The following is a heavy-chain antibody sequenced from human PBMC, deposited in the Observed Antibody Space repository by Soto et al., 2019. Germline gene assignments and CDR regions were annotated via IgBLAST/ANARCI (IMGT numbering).Heavy chain of an antibody. V-gene: IGHV1-2*04. J-gene: IGHJ6*02. D-gene: IGHD5-18*01. CDR1: GYTFTGYY. CDR3: ARGPERGYSYAMGPYYYYYGMDV. Sequence: ASVTVSCKASGYTFTGYYMHWVRQAPGQGLEWMGWINPNSGGTNYAQKFQGWVTMTRDTSISTAYMELSRLRSDDTAVYYCARGPERGYSYAMGPYYYYYGMDVWGQGTTVTVSS. CDR2: INPNSGGT.